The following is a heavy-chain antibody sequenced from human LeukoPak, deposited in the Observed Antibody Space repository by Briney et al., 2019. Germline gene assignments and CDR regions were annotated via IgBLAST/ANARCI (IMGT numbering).Heavy chain of an antibody. CDR3: AKGLDPFSGAYYYYYTDV. J-gene: IGHJ6*03. Sequence: PGGSLRLSCAASGFTFSSYGMHWVRQAPGKGLEWVAVISYDGSNKYYADSVKGRFTISRDNSKNTLYLQMNSLRAEDTAVYYCAKGLDPFSGAYYYYYTDVWGKGTTVTVSS. CDR2: ISYDGSNK. V-gene: IGHV3-30*18. D-gene: IGHD2-8*02. CDR1: GFTFSSYG.